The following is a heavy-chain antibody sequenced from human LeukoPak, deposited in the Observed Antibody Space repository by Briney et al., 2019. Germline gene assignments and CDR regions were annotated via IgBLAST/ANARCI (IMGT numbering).Heavy chain of an antibody. D-gene: IGHD6-6*01. CDR2: INWNGGST. CDR3: ARAKLAARSFDY. CDR1: GFTFDDYG. V-gene: IGHV3-20*04. J-gene: IGHJ4*02. Sequence: PGGSLRLSCAASGFTFDDYGMSWVRQAPGKGLEWVSGINWNGGSTGYADSVKGRFTISRDNAKNSLYLQMNSLRAEDTAVYYCARAKLAARSFDYWGQGTLVTVSS.